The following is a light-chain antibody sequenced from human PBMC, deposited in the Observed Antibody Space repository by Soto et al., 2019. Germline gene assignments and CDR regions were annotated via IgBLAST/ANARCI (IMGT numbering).Light chain of an antibody. CDR1: QSVSY. Sequence: EIVLTQSPGTLSLSPGERATLSCRASQSVSYFAWYQQRFGQAPRLLIYGASSRATGIPDRFSGSGSGTDFTLTISRLEPEDFAVYYCQQYGSSSWTFGQGTKVEIK. CDR2: GAS. CDR3: QQYGSSSWT. V-gene: IGKV3-20*01. J-gene: IGKJ1*01.